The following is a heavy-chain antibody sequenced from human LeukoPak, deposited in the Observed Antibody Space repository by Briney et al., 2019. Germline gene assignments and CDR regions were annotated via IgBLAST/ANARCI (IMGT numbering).Heavy chain of an antibody. D-gene: IGHD2-15*01. V-gene: IGHV1-2*02. CDR3: ARDLGHCSGGSCYFAYGMDV. CDR1: GYTFTGYY. J-gene: IGHJ6*02. CDR2: INPNSGGT. Sequence: ASVKVSCKASGYTFTGYYMHGVRQAPGQGLEWMGWINPNSGGTNYAQKFQGRVTMTRDTSISTAYMELSRLRSDDTAVYYCARDLGHCSGGSCYFAYGMDVWGQGTTVTVSS.